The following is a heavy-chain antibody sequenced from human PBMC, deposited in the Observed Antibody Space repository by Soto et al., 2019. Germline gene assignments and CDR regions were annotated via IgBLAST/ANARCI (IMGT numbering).Heavy chain of an antibody. V-gene: IGHV4-34*01. D-gene: IGHD6-13*01. CDR2: INHSGST. J-gene: IGHJ6*02. CDR3: ASGSWYRSYGKDV. CDR1: GGSFSGYY. Sequence: QVQLQQWGAGLLKPSETLSLTCAVYGGSFSGYYWSWIRQPPGKGLEWIGEINHSGSTNYNPSLKSRVTIPVDTSNNQYSLKLSSVTAADTAVYNCASGSWYRSYGKDVWGPGTTVTVSS.